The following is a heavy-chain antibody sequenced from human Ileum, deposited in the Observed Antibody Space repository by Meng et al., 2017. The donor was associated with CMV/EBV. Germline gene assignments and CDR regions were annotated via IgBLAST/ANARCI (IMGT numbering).Heavy chain of an antibody. CDR1: GEPLNGFF. V-gene: IGHV4-34*02. Sequence: QVQLQQWGAGPLKPPETLSLTCAVSGEPLNGFFCSWIRQPPGRGLEWIGEVNNRGRTNYNPSLKSRLTISIDTSKRQLSLMVTSVTAADSAIYYCASGRLQFTPSALQHWGPGTLVTVSS. CDR3: ASGRLQFTPSALQH. D-gene: IGHD5-24*01. CDR2: VNNRGRT. J-gene: IGHJ1*01.